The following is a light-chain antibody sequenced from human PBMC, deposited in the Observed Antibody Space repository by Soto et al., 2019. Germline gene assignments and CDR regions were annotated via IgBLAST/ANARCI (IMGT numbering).Light chain of an antibody. CDR3: QQYGTSPFT. J-gene: IGKJ2*01. V-gene: IGKV3-20*01. Sequence: EIVLTQSPGTLSLSPGERATLSCRASQSVSSSYLAWYQQKPGQAPRLLIYLASSRATGVPDRFSGSGSGTDFTLIISRLEAEDFAVYSCQQYGTSPFTFGQGTMLEIK. CDR1: QSVSSSY. CDR2: LAS.